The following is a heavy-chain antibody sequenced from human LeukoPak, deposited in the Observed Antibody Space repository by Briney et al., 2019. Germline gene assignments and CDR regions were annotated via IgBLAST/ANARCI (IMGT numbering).Heavy chain of an antibody. D-gene: IGHD2-2*01. CDR2: INHSGST. CDR3: ARGGYCSSPSCQTGKWFDP. Sequence: SETLSLTCAVCGGSFRGYYWRWLRQPPGQGLEWIGEINHSGSTNYNPPLTSQVTISVETSNNQFSLKLSSVTAAGTAVYYCARGGYCSSPSCQTGKWFDPWGQGTLVTVSS. CDR1: GGSFRGYY. V-gene: IGHV4-34*01. J-gene: IGHJ5*02.